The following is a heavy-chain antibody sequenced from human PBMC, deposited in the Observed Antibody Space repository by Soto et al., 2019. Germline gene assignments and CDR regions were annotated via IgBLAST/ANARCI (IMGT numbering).Heavy chain of an antibody. CDR2: IYYSGST. Sequence: SETLSLTCTVSGGSISNGAYYWSWIRQHPGKGLEWIGYIYYSGSTYYNPSLKSRVIVSVDTSKNQFSLKLSSVTAADTAVYYCARATYYYDSSGFQTSLFDYWGQGALGTVSS. CDR3: ARATYYYDSSGFQTSLFDY. CDR1: GGSISNGAYY. V-gene: IGHV4-31*03. J-gene: IGHJ4*02. D-gene: IGHD3-22*01.